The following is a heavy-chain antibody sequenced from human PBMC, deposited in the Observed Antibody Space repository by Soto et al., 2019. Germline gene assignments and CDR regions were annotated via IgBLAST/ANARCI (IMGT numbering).Heavy chain of an antibody. CDR1: GGSFSGYY. D-gene: IGHD6-13*01. CDR3: ATPGIAAAGRSGGWFDP. J-gene: IGHJ5*02. Sequence: SETLSLTCAVYGGSFSGYYWSWIRQPPGKGLEWIGEINHSGSTNYNPSLKSRVTISVDTSKNQFSLKLSSVTAADTAVYYCATPGIAAAGRSGGWFDPWGQGTLVTVS. CDR2: INHSGST. V-gene: IGHV4-34*01.